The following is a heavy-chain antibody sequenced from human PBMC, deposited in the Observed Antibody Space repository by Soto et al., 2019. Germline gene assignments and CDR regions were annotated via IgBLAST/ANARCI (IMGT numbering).Heavy chain of an antibody. CDR2: LWYDGSNK. J-gene: IGHJ3*02. CDR1: GFTFSSYG. D-gene: IGHD6-13*01. V-gene: IGHV3-33*01. Sequence: GACGAYAGGCVRLFRSASGFTFSSYGMRWGGQAPGKGVEGVGVLWYDGSNKYYADYVTGRFTISKDNSKNTLYLQMNSLRAEDTAVYYCATSGIAAAGANHDAFDIWAKGTMVNASS. CDR3: ATSGIAAAGANHDAFDI.